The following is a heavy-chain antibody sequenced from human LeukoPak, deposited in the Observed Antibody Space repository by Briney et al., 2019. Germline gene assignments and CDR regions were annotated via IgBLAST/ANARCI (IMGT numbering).Heavy chain of an antibody. J-gene: IGHJ4*02. V-gene: IGHV3-74*01. CDR3: ARGGSLGY. CDR1: GFTFSSYW. D-gene: IGHD6-19*01. CDR2: INTDGSST. Sequence: GGSLRLSCAASGFTFSSYWMHWVRQAPGKGLVWVSRINTDGSSTSYADSVKGRFTISRGNAKSSLYLQMNSLRVEDTAVYYCARGGSLGYWGQGTLVTVSS.